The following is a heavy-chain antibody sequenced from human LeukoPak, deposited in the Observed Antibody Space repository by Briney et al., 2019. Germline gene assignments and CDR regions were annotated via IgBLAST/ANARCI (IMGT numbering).Heavy chain of an antibody. CDR1: GFTXXSYS. Sequence: SXXLSXAXXGFTXXSYSMNWVRQAPGKGLEWVSSISSSSSYIYYADSVKGRFTISRDNAKNSLYLQMNSLRAEDTAVYYCARPMIAAAGTFQHWGQGTLVTVSS. J-gene: IGHJ1*01. CDR2: ISSSSSYI. D-gene: IGHD6-13*01. V-gene: IGHV3-21*01. CDR3: ARPMIAAAGTFQH.